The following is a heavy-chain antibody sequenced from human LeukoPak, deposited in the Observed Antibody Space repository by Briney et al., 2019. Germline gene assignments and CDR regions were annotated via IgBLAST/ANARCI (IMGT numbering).Heavy chain of an antibody. D-gene: IGHD3-22*01. CDR3: ARGRQDVTMIVVVMTAVSYYLDV. J-gene: IGHJ6*03. Sequence: SETLSLTCAVYGGSFSGYYWTWIRQTPEKGLEWIGEVNPSGSTNYNPSLKSRVTISVDTSKNQFSLELSSVTAADTAVYYCARGRQDVTMIVVVMTAVSYYLDVWGKGTTVTVS. CDR2: VNPSGST. CDR1: GGSFSGYY. V-gene: IGHV4-34*01.